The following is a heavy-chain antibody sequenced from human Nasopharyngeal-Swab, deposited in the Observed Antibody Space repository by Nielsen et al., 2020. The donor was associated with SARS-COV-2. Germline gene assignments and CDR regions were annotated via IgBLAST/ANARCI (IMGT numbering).Heavy chain of an antibody. J-gene: IGHJ4*02. CDR3: AREHDGDFLSGFEY. D-gene: IGHD4-17*01. CDR2: IYNTGKT. V-gene: IGHV3-66*03. Sequence: GESLKISCLASGFTFSSYAMSWVRQAPGKGLEWVSVIYNTGKTYYADSVKGRFTLSRDNSKNTLFLQMNSLRSEDTAVYYCAREHDGDFLSGFEYWGQGTLVTVSS. CDR1: GFTFSSYA.